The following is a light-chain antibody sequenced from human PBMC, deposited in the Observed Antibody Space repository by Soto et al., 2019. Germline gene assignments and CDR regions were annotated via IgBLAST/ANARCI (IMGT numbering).Light chain of an antibody. V-gene: IGLV3-21*04. CDR1: NIGNKR. J-gene: IGLJ1*01. Sequence: SYELTQSPSVAVAPEKTATITCGGNNIGNKRVHWYRQKPGQAPVLLISYDSDLPSGIPERFSGSNSGNTATLTISRVEAGDVADYYCQVWDIMTDNYVFGSGTKLTVL. CDR2: YDS. CDR3: QVWDIMTDNYV.